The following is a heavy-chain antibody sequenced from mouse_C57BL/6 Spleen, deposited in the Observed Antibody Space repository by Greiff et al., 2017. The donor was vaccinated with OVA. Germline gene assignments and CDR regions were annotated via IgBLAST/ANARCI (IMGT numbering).Heavy chain of an antibody. D-gene: IGHD1-1*01. V-gene: IGHV2-6*01. CDR2: IWGVGST. Sequence: QVQLKESGPGLVAPSLSLSFTCTVSGSPLTSYGVDWVRQSPGKGLEWLGVIWGVGSTNYNSALKSRLSISKDNSKSQVFLKMNSLQTDDTAMYYCASGVAGAMDYWGQGTSVTVSS. J-gene: IGHJ4*01. CDR3: ASGVAGAMDY. CDR1: GSPLTSYG.